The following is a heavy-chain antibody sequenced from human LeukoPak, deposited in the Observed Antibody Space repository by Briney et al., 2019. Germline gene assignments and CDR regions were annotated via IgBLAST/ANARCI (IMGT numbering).Heavy chain of an antibody. J-gene: IGHJ4*02. CDR2: LYFSGST. CDR1: GGSIRTYS. V-gene: IGHV4-59*01. CDR3: AKDGREYSFDY. Sequence: SETLSLTCAVSGGSIRTYSWGWIRQPPGKPLEWIGYLYFSGSTDYSPSLRSRVTISSDTSNNQFSLSLTSVTAADTAVYYCAKDGREYSFDYWGQGILVTV.